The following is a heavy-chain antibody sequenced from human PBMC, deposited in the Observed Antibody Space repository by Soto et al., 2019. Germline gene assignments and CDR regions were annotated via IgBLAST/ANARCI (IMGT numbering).Heavy chain of an antibody. CDR3: ARNGDSSDYRGWFDP. CDR1: GFTVSSNY. Sequence: EVQLVESGGGVVQPGGSLRLSCAASGFTVSSNYMSWVRQAPGKGLEWVSVIYSGGTTYYADSVKGRFTISRDNSKNTRYFKMTSLRAEDTAVYYCARNGDSSDYRGWFDPWGQGTLVTVSS. D-gene: IGHD3-22*01. J-gene: IGHJ5*02. V-gene: IGHV3-66*01. CDR2: IYSGGTT.